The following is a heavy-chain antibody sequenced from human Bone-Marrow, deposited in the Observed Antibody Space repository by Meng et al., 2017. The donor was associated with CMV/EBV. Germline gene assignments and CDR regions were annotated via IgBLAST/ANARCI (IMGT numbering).Heavy chain of an antibody. Sequence: GESLKISCEASGFIFDDYGMSWVRQASGKGLEWVSGINWNGESTGYADSVQGRFTISRDNARNSLYLQTNSLRAEDTALYYCARTQWLPTPQYYYHYFGMAVWGQGTTVTVSS. D-gene: IGHD5-12*01. CDR2: INWNGEST. CDR1: GFIFDDYG. CDR3: ARTQWLPTPQYYYHYFGMAV. J-gene: IGHJ6*02. V-gene: IGHV3-20*04.